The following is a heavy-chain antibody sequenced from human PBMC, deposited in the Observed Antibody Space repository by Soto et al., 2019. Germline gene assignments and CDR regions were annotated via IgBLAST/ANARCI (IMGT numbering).Heavy chain of an antibody. D-gene: IGHD3-16*01. V-gene: IGHV3-74*01. Sequence: GGSLRLSCAASGFTFSNYWMHWVRQAPGKGLVWVSRVNSDGSTTNYADSVKGRFTISRDNAKNTLHLQMNSLGAEDTAVYFCASNYAYAEGYYYYGIDVWGQGTTVTVSS. CDR1: GFTFSNYW. CDR2: VNSDGSTT. J-gene: IGHJ6*02. CDR3: ASNYAYAEGYYYYGIDV.